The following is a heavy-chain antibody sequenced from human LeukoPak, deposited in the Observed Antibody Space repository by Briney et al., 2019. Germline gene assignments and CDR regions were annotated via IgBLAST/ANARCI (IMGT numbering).Heavy chain of an antibody. J-gene: IGHJ4*02. CDR3: AKVRWQFVDY. CDR1: GFTFTTYV. V-gene: IGHV3-23*01. Sequence: GGSLRLSCAASGFTFTTYVMSWVRQAPGKGLEWVSSISASAVSTYYADSVKGRFTISRDNSKNTLFLQMNSLRVEDTAVYYCAKVRWQFVDYWGQGTLVTVSS. D-gene: IGHD5-24*01. CDR2: ISASAVST.